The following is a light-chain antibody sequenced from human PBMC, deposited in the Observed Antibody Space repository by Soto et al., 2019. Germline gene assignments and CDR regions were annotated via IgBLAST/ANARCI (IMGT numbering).Light chain of an antibody. CDR1: QGISSY. J-gene: IGKJ5*01. CDR3: QQLISYPIT. V-gene: IGKV1-9*01. Sequence: DIHMTQSPSTRSLSVGDRVTITCRASQGISSYLAWYQQKPGKAPKLLIYAASTLQSGVPLRFSGSGSGTSFTLTISSLQPQDFATYYCQQLISYPITFGQGTRLEIK. CDR2: AAS.